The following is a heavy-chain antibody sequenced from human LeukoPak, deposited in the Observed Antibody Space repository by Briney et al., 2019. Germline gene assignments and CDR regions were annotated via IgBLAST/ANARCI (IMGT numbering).Heavy chain of an antibody. Sequence: PGGSLRLSCAASGFTFSSYEMNWVRQAPGKGLEWVSYISSSGATIYCADSVKGRFTISRDNAKSSLYLQMNSLRAEDTAVYYCARPTAVGAAPRAFDIWGQGTMVTVSS. J-gene: IGHJ3*02. CDR1: GFTFSSYE. D-gene: IGHD2-15*01. CDR3: ARPTAVGAAPRAFDI. CDR2: ISSSGATI. V-gene: IGHV3-48*03.